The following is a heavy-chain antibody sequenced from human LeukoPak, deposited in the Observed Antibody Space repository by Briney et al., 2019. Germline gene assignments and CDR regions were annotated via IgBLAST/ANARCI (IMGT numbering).Heavy chain of an antibody. D-gene: IGHD3-22*01. V-gene: IGHV4-59*08. CDR2: IYYSGST. CDR3: ARHPSEDSSGYLPFDY. Sequence: SETLSLTCTVSGGSISSYYWSWIRQPPGKGLEWIGYIYYSGSTNYNPSLKSRVTISVDTSKNQFSLKLSSVTAADTAVYYCARHPSEDSSGYLPFDYWGQGTLVTVSS. J-gene: IGHJ4*02. CDR1: GGSISSYY.